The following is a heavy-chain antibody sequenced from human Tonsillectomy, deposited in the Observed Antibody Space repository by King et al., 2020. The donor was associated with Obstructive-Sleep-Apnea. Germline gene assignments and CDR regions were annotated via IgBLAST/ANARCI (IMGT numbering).Heavy chain of an antibody. CDR3: AKFTPDPWRGY. V-gene: IGHV3-21*01. J-gene: IGHJ4*02. Sequence: EVQLVESGGGLVKPGGSLRLSCAASGFAFNTYTINWVRQAPGKGLEWVSSISSSGNYIYYADSVKGRFTISRDNSKNSLYLQMHSLEAEDTAVYYCAKFTPDPWRGYWGQGTPVTVS. D-gene: IGHD5-24*01. CDR2: ISSSGNYI. CDR1: GFAFNTYT.